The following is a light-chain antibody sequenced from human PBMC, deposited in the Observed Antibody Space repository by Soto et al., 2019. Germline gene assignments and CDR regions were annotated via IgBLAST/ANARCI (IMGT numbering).Light chain of an antibody. J-gene: IGKJ5*01. V-gene: IGKV3-11*01. Sequence: EIVMTQSPATLSVSPGERATLSCRASQSVSSYLAWYQQKPGQAPRLLIYDASNRATGIPARFSGSGSGTDFTLTISRLEPEDFALYYCQQRSSWPITFGQGTRLEIK. CDR2: DAS. CDR1: QSVSSY. CDR3: QQRSSWPIT.